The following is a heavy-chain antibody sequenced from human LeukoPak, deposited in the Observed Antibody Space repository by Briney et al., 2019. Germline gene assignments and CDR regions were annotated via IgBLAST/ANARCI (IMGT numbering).Heavy chain of an antibody. CDR3: AKEGIAVASFDY. D-gene: IGHD6-19*01. V-gene: IGHV3-23*01. J-gene: IGHJ4*02. Sequence: GGSLRLSCAASGFAFSAYAMSWVRQAPGKGLEWVSAISGSISGSGGSTYYADSVEGRFTISRDNSKNTLFLQLNSLRAEDTAVYYCAKEGIAVASFDYWGQGTLVTVSS. CDR2: ISGSISGSGGST. CDR1: GFAFSAYA.